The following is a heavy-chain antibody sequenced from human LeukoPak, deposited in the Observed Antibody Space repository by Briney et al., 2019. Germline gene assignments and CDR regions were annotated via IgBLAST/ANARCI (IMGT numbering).Heavy chain of an antibody. CDR2: MNPSSGNT. CDR3: ARGPLYGSGSYYAY. D-gene: IGHD3-10*01. Sequence: ASVKVSCKASGYTFTSTDINWVRQATGQGLEWMGWMNPSSGNTGYAQKLQGRVTMTTDTSTSTAYMELRSLRSDDTAVYYCARGPLYGSGSYYAYWSQGTLVTVSS. J-gene: IGHJ4*02. V-gene: IGHV1-8*01. CDR1: GYTFTSTD.